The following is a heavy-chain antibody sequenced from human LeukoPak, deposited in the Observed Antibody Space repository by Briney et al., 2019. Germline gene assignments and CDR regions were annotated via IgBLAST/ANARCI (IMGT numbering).Heavy chain of an antibody. CDR2: IYYSGST. CDR1: GGSISSYY. Sequence: SETLSLTCTVSGGSISSYYWSWIRQPPGKGLEWIGYIYYSGSTNYNPSLKSRVTISVDTSKNQFSLKLSPVTAADTAVYYCASEAIAVAGLDYWGQGTLVTVSS. CDR3: ASEAIAVAGLDY. D-gene: IGHD6-19*01. V-gene: IGHV4-59*01. J-gene: IGHJ4*02.